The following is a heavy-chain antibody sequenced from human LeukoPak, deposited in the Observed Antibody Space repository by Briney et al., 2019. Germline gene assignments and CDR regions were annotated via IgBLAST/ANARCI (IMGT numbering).Heavy chain of an antibody. CDR1: GYTFTSYA. CDR3: ARESLDAFDI. V-gene: IGHV1-3*01. CDR2: INAGNGNT. Sequence: ASVKVSCKASGYTFTSYAMHWVRQAPGQRLEWMGWINAGNGNTKYSQKFQGRVTITADKSTSTAYMELSSLRSEDTAVYYCARESLDAFDIWGQGTMVTVSS. J-gene: IGHJ3*02.